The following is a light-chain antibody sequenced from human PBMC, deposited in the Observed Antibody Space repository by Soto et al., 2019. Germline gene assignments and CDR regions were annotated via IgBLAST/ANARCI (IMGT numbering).Light chain of an antibody. J-gene: IGLJ1*01. CDR3: SSHTSGSTRV. CDR2: EVT. CDR1: SSHVGGYDY. Sequence: QSALTQPASVSGSPGQSIAISCTGTSSHVGGYDYVSWYQQHPDKAPKLMIYEVTKRPSGVSNRFSGSKSGNTASLTISGLQPEDEADYYCSSHTSGSTRVFGSGTKVTVL. V-gene: IGLV2-14*01.